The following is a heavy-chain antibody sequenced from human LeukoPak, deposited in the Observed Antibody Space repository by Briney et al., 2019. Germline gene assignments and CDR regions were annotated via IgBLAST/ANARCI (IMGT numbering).Heavy chain of an antibody. CDR1: GFTFSSYG. Sequence: GGSLRLSCAASGFTFSSYGMHWVRQAPGKGLEWVAVIWYDGSNKYYADSVKGRFTISRDNSKNTLYLQMNSRRAEDTAVYYCARDLMGGWLDYWGQGTLVTVSS. V-gene: IGHV3-33*01. J-gene: IGHJ4*02. CDR3: ARDLMGGWLDY. CDR2: IWYDGSNK. D-gene: IGHD6-19*01.